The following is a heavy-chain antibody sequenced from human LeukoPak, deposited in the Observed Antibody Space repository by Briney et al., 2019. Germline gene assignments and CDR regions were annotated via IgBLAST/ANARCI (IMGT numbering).Heavy chain of an antibody. CDR2: IYYSGST. Sequence: TLSLTCTVSGGSISSGGYYWSWIRQHPGKGLEWIGYIYYSGSTYYNPSLKSRVTISVDTSKNQFSLKLSSVTAADTAVYYCARAYCSGGSCYSRAIGDAFDIWGQGTMVTVSS. D-gene: IGHD2-15*01. CDR3: ARAYCSGGSCYSRAIGDAFDI. CDR1: GGSISSGGYY. V-gene: IGHV4-31*03. J-gene: IGHJ3*02.